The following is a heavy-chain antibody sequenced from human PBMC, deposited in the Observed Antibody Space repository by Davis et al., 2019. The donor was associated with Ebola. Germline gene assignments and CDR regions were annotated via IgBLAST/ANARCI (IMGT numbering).Heavy chain of an antibody. Sequence: GESLKISCAASGFTFSSYSMNWVRQAPGKGLEWISYISVTGDTVYYADSVKGRFTISRDNSKNFLYLQVNDLRPEDTALYFCAKTRGYRLYYFEYWGQGTLVTVSS. CDR1: GFTFSSYS. CDR3: AKTRGYRLYYFEY. CDR2: ISVTGDTV. D-gene: IGHD5-18*01. V-gene: IGHV3-48*04. J-gene: IGHJ4*02.